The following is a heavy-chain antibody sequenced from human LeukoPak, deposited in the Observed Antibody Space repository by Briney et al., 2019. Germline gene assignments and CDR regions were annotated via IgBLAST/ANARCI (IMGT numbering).Heavy chain of an antibody. CDR1: GNYW. Sequence: GGSLRLSCAASGNYWMHWVRQAPGKGLVWVSHINGDGSWTTYADSVKGRFTISKDNAKNTVHLQMNNLRAEDTAVYYCVSFYETYWGRGTLVTVSS. J-gene: IGHJ4*02. CDR2: INGDGSWT. V-gene: IGHV3-74*01. CDR3: VSFYETY. D-gene: IGHD2-2*01.